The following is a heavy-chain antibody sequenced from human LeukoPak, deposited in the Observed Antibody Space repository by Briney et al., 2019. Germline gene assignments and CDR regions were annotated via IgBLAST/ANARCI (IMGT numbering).Heavy chain of an antibody. CDR3: ANMLRYYYGVLDY. CDR2: INHSGST. Sequence: SETLSLTCAVYGGSFSGYYWSWIRQPPGKGLEWIGEINHSGSTNYNPSLKSRVTISVDTSKNQFSLKLSSVTAADTAVYYCANMLRYYYGVLDYWGQGTLVTVSS. CDR1: GGSFSGYY. V-gene: IGHV4-34*01. J-gene: IGHJ4*02. D-gene: IGHD3-10*01.